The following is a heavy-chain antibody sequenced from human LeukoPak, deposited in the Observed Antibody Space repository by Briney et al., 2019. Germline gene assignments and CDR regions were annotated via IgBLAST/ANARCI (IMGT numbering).Heavy chain of an antibody. CDR1: GGSFSGYY. V-gene: IGHV4-34*01. CDR3: ARMKRYYGSGSYYSPYWYFDL. D-gene: IGHD3-10*01. Sequence: PSETLSLTCAVYGGSFSGYYWSWIRQPPGKGLEWIGEINHSGSTNYNPSLKSRVTISVDTSKNQFSLKLSSVTAADTAVYYCARMKRYYGSGSYYSPYWYFDLWGRGTLVTVSS. J-gene: IGHJ2*01. CDR2: INHSGST.